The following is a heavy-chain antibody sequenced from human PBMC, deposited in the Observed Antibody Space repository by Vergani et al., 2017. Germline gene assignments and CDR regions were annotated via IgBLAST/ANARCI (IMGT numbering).Heavy chain of an antibody. J-gene: IGHJ1*01. D-gene: IGHD6-6*01. V-gene: IGHV3-7*01. CDR3: ARDPLAGHFQH. Sequence: EVQLVESGGGLVQPGGSLRLSCAASGFTFSSYWMSWVRQAPGKGREWVANIKQDGSEKYYVDSVKGRFTISRDNAKNSLYLQMNSLRAEDTAVYYCARDPLAGHFQHWGQGTLVTVSS. CDR1: GFTFSSYW. CDR2: IKQDGSEK.